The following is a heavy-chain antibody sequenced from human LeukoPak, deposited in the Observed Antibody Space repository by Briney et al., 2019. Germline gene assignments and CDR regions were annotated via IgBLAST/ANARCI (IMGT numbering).Heavy chain of an antibody. CDR2: IYYSGST. V-gene: IGHV4-59*01. Sequence: PSETLSLTCTVSGDSIRSYYWSWIRQPPGKGLEWIGYIYYSGSTNYNPSLKSRVTISVDTSKNHFSLKLSSVTAADTAVYYCSRGGTVTNFGYWGQGTLVTVSS. CDR3: SRGGTVTNFGY. J-gene: IGHJ4*02. D-gene: IGHD4-17*01. CDR1: GDSIRSYY.